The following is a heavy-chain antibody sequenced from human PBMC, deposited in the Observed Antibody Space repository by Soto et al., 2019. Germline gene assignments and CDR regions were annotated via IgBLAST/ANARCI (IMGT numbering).Heavy chain of an antibody. V-gene: IGHV4-4*02. CDR1: GGSISSSHW. J-gene: IGHJ3*01. CDR2: ISHSGTS. CDR3: ARVVLTITRGAFDA. Sequence: QVQLQESGPGLVKPSWTLSLTCAVSGGSISSSHWWTWVRQSPGKGLEYIGEISHSGTSNSNPSLNSRVTLSVDKSKNHFSLTLTSVTAADTAVYYCARVVLTITRGAFDAWGQGTLVIVSS. D-gene: IGHD3-9*01.